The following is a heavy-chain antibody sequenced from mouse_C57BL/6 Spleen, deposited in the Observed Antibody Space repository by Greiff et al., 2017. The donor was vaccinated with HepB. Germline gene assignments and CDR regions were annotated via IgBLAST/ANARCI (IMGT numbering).Heavy chain of an antibody. D-gene: IGHD2-4*01. CDR3: ARHSYDYGTIV. CDR2: ISNGGGST. Sequence: DVQLVESGGGLVQPGGSLKLSCAASGFTFSDYYMYWVRQTPEKRLEWVAYISNGGGSTYYPDTVKGRFTISRDNAKNTLYLQMRRLKSEDTAMYYCARHSYDYGTIVWGTGTTVTVSS. V-gene: IGHV5-12*01. J-gene: IGHJ1*03. CDR1: GFTFSDYY.